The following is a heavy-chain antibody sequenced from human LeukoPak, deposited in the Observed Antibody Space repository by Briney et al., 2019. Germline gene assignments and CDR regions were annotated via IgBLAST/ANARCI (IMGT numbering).Heavy chain of an antibody. CDR3: AKEAYGDYEFDY. J-gene: IGHJ4*02. CDR1: GFTFDDYA. Sequence: QPGGSLRLSCATSGFTFDDYAMHWVRQAPGKGLEWVSLISWDGGDTYYADSVRGRFTISRDNSKNSLYLQMNSLRAEDTALYYCAKEAYGDYEFDYWGQGTLVTVSS. D-gene: IGHD4-17*01. V-gene: IGHV3-43D*03. CDR2: ISWDGGDT.